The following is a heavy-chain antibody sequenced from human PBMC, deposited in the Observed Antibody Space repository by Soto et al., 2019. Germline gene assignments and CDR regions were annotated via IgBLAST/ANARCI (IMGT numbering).Heavy chain of an antibody. CDR3: ARERGSKSMDV. J-gene: IGHJ6*02. CDR2: IRQDGSEG. D-gene: IGHD2-15*01. V-gene: IGHV3-7*03. CDR1: GFTFSDYW. Sequence: LRLSCAASGFTFSDYWMTWVRQAPGKGLEWVANIRQDGSEGSYVDSVKGRSTISRDNAKVSLFLQMNSLRAEDTAVYYCARERGSKSMDVWGQGTTVTVSS.